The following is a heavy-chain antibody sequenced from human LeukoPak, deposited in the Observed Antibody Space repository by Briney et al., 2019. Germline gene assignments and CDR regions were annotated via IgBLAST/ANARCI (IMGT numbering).Heavy chain of an antibody. CDR3: ARDGRRGNWFDP. CDR1: GYTFNSYG. D-gene: IGHD3-10*01. Sequence: ASVKVSCKASGYTFNSYGISWVRQAPGQGLEWMGWISAYNGNTNYAQKLQGRVTMTTDTSTSTAYMELRSLRSDDTAGYCCARDGRRGNWFDPWGQGTLVTVSS. V-gene: IGHV1-18*01. J-gene: IGHJ5*02. CDR2: ISAYNGNT.